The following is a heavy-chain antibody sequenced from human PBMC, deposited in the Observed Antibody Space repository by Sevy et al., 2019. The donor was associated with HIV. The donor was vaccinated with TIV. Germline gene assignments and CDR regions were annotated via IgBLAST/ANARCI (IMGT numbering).Heavy chain of an antibody. CDR1: GFTFGEYG. D-gene: IGHD3-10*01. V-gene: IGHV3-33*08. CDR2: ISHDGRNHK. Sequence: GGSLRLSCAASGFTFGEYGMHWVRQAPGKGLEWVAVISHDGRNHKYNADFVKGRFTISRDNSKNKVYLQMNSLRVEDTAIYYCARDRGEILRSAFKSWGQGTLVTVSS. J-gene: IGHJ4*02. CDR3: ARDRGEILRSAFKS.